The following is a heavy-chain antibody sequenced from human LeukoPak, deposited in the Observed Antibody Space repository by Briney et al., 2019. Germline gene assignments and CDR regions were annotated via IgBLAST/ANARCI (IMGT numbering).Heavy chain of an antibody. Sequence: SETLSLTCTVSGVSFRSSNSYWGWISQPPGKGLEWIGSIYYSGNTYYNASLKSQVSISIDTSKNQFSLRLTSVTAADTAVYYCARQTGSGLFILPGGQGTLVTVSS. CDR1: GVSFRSSNSY. D-gene: IGHD3/OR15-3a*01. CDR2: IYYSGNT. J-gene: IGHJ4*02. V-gene: IGHV4-39*01. CDR3: ARQTGSGLFILP.